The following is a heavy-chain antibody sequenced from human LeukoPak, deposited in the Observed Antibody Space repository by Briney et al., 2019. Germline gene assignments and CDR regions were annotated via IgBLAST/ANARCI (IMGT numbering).Heavy chain of an antibody. D-gene: IGHD6-13*01. CDR2: INAGNGNT. V-gene: IGHV1-3*01. Sequence: ASVKVSCKASGYTFTSYAMHWVRQAPGQRLEWMGWINAGNGNTKYSQKFQGRVTITRDTSASTAYMELSSLRSEDTAVYYCARVGEQQLALDYWGQGTLVTVSS. CDR1: GYTFTSYA. J-gene: IGHJ4*02. CDR3: ARVGEQQLALDY.